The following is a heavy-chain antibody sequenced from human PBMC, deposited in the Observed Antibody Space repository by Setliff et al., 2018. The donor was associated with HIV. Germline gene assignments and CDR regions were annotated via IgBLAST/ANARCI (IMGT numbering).Heavy chain of an antibody. D-gene: IGHD3-10*01. J-gene: IGHJ4*02. Sequence: LRLSCAASGFNFNSYEMNWVRQAPGKGLEWVAHISSGSSTKKYADSVKGRFTISRDNAKNSLYPQMNSLRVEDTATYYCVRDGVRGVIVTAFDCWGQGTLVTVSS. CDR1: GFNFNSYE. CDR2: ISSGSSTK. CDR3: VRDGVRGVIVTAFDC. V-gene: IGHV3-48*03.